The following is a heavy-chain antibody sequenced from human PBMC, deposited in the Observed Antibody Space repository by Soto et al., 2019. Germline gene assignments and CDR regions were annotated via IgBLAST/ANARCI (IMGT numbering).Heavy chain of an antibody. Sequence: QLQLQESGPGLVKPSETLSLTCTVSGGSISSSSYYWGWIRQPPGKGLEWIGSIYYSGSTYYNPSLKSRVTISVDTSKNQFSLKLSPVTAADTAVYYCARSGVEVWFDPWGQGTLVTVSS. J-gene: IGHJ5*02. D-gene: IGHD2-15*01. CDR2: IYYSGST. CDR3: ARSGVEVWFDP. CDR1: GGSISSSSYY. V-gene: IGHV4-39*01.